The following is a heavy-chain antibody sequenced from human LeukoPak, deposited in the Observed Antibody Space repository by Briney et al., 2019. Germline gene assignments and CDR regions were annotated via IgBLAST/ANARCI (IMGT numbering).Heavy chain of an antibody. CDR3: ATMRHSYTSGRFTIDFYYYMDV. J-gene: IGHJ6*03. Sequence: RASVKVSCKASGYTFTGYYMHWVRQAPGQGLEWMGWINPNSGGTNYAQKFQGRVTMTRDTSISTAYMELSRLRSDDTAVYYCATMRHSYTSGRFTIDFYYYMDVWGKGTTVTISS. D-gene: IGHD3-10*01. CDR2: INPNSGGT. CDR1: GYTFTGYY. V-gene: IGHV1-2*02.